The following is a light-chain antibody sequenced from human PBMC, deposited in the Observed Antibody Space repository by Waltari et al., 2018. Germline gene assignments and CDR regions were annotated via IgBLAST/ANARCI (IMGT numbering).Light chain of an antibody. Sequence: AIQMTQSPSSLSASVGDIVTITCRASQGIRYDLGWYQQKPGKAPKLLIYAASNLQSGVPSRFSGSGSGADFTLTISSLQPEDFATYFCLQDYNYPWTFGQGTKVEIK. J-gene: IGKJ1*01. CDR1: QGIRYD. V-gene: IGKV1-6*01. CDR2: AAS. CDR3: LQDYNYPWT.